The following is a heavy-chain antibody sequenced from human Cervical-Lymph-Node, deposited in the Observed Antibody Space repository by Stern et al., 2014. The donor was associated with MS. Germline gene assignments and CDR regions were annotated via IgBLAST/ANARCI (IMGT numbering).Heavy chain of an antibody. CDR1: GYSFSSHW. CDR3: ARQGNYHDSHAFDI. CDR2: IHPGDSDT. J-gene: IGHJ3*02. V-gene: IGHV5-51*01. Sequence: EVQLVESGAEVKKSGESLKISCKGAGYSFSSHWIAWVRQKPGKGLEWMGIIHPGDSDTRHSPSFQGQVSISVDKSTSTAYLQWSSLTDSDTAIYYCARQGNYHDSHAFDIWGQGTMVIVSS. D-gene: IGHD3-22*01.